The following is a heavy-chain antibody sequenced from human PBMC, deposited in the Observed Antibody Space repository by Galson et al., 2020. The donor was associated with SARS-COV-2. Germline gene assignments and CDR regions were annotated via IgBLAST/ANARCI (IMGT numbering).Heavy chain of an antibody. CDR2: IYYSGST. J-gene: IGHJ4*02. Sequence: ETSETLSLTCTVSGGSISSYYWSWIRQPPGKGLEWIGYIYYSGSTNYNPSLKSRVAISVDTSKNQFSLKLSSVTAADTAVYYCARHPIVGATLYFDYWGQGTLVTVSS. V-gene: IGHV4-59*08. D-gene: IGHD1-26*01. CDR3: ARHPIVGATLYFDY. CDR1: GGSISSYY.